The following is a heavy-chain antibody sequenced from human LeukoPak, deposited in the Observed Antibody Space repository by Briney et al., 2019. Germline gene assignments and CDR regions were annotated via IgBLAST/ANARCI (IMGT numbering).Heavy chain of an antibody. CDR3: ARTQHLVLRSPLDP. Sequence: GASVKVSCKASGYTFTNYDIHWVRQATGQGLEWMGWVNPFSGNTGYAQNFQGRITITRNTSISTAYMELSSLRSEDTAVYYCARTQHLVLRSPLDPWGQGTLVTVSS. J-gene: IGHJ5*02. CDR2: VNPFSGNT. CDR1: GYTFTNYD. D-gene: IGHD6-13*01. V-gene: IGHV1-8*03.